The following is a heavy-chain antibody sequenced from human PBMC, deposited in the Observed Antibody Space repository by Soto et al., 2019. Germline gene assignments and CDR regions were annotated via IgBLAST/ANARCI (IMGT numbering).Heavy chain of an antibody. Sequence: EVQLVESGGGLVQPGGSLRLSCAASGFTFSSYDMHWVRQATGKGLEWVSAIGTAGDTYYPGSVKGRFTISRENAKNSLYLQMNSLRAEDTAVYYWARVDSSGYYYPDAFDIGGQGPMVPSLQ. J-gene: IGHJ3*02. CDR2: IGTAGDT. V-gene: IGHV3-13*01. CDR1: GFTFSSYD. CDR3: ARVDSSGYYYPDAFDI. D-gene: IGHD3-22*01.